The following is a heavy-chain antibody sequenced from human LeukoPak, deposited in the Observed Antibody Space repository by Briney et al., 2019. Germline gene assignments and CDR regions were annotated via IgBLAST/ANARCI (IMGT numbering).Heavy chain of an antibody. Sequence: GRSLRLSCAASGFTFSSYAMNWVRQAPGKGLEWVSGIGGTGTSTYYADSVKGRFTIPSDNSKNTLYLQMNSLRADDTAVYSCAKGGYYDNRGYYYFDYWGQGTLVTVSS. CDR2: IGGTGTST. V-gene: IGHV3-23*01. CDR1: GFTFSSYA. J-gene: IGHJ4*02. CDR3: AKGGYYDNRGYYYFDY. D-gene: IGHD3-22*01.